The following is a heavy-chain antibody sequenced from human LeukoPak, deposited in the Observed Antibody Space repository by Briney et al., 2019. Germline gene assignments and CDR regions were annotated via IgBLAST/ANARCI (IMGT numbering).Heavy chain of an antibody. CDR1: GFTFSSYA. CDR3: AKRYSGSSGLYNFDY. D-gene: IGHD1-26*01. V-gene: IGHV3-23*01. Sequence: GGSLRLSCAASGFTFSSYAMTWIRQPPGKGLEGVSSITGSTGSTYYADSVKGRFTISRDNSKNTLYLQMNSLRAEDTAVYYCAKRYSGSSGLYNFDYWGQGTLVTVSS. CDR2: ITGSTGST. J-gene: IGHJ4*02.